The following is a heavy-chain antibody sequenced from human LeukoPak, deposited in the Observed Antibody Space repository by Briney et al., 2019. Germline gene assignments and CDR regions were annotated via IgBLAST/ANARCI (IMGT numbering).Heavy chain of an antibody. Sequence: KPGGSLRLSCAASGLTFSSYSMNWVRQAPGKGLEWVSSISTSSSYIYYADSVKGRFTSSRDNAKKSLYLQMNSLRAEDTAVYYCARAGSRQWLVDLFDYWGQGTLVTVSS. CDR3: ARAGSRQWLVDLFDY. D-gene: IGHD6-19*01. CDR1: GLTFSSYS. CDR2: ISTSSSYI. V-gene: IGHV3-21*01. J-gene: IGHJ4*02.